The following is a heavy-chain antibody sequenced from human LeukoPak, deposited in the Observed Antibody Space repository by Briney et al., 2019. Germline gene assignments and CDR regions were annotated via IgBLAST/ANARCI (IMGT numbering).Heavy chain of an antibody. CDR1: GGSISSSSYY. Sequence: SETLSLTCTVSGGSISSSSYYWSWIRQPPGKGLEWIWEINHSGNTNYNPSLKSRVTISGDTSKNQFSLKLSSVTAADTAVYYCARGPRYSYGSYSSPVHYWGQGTLVTVSS. CDR3: ARGPRYSYGSYSSPVHY. J-gene: IGHJ4*02. D-gene: IGHD5-18*01. V-gene: IGHV4-39*07. CDR2: INHSGNT.